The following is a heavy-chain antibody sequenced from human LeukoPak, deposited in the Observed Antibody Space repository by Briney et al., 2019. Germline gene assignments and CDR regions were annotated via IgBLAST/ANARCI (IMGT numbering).Heavy chain of an antibody. CDR2: IKSKTDGGTT. CDR3: TTDFIPGYSSGWYDRYYFDY. D-gene: IGHD6-19*01. Sequence: GGSLRLSCAASGFTFSSYAMSWVRQAPGKGLEWVGRIKSKTDGGTTDYAAPVKGRFTISRDDSKNTLYLQMNSLKTEDTAVYYCTTDFIPGYSSGWYDRYYFDYWGQGTLVTVSS. J-gene: IGHJ4*02. V-gene: IGHV3-15*01. CDR1: GFTFSSYA.